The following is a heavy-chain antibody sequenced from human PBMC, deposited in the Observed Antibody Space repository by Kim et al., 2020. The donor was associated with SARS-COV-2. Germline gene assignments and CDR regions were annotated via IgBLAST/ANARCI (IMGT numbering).Heavy chain of an antibody. J-gene: IGHJ6*02. CDR2: T. V-gene: IGHV3-13*01. Sequence: TYYPGSVKGRFTISRENAKNSLYLQLNSLRAGDTAVYYCARAQHYGMDVWGQGTTVTVSS. CDR3: ARAQHYGMDV.